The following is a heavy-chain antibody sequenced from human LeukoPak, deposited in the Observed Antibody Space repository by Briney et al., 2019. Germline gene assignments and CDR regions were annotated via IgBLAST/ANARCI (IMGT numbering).Heavy chain of an antibody. J-gene: IGHJ3*02. V-gene: IGHV3-23*01. CDR1: GFTFSSYA. D-gene: IGHD3-22*01. CDR3: AKDWGDYYDSSGQGAFDI. CDR2: ISGSGGST. Sequence: PGGSLRLSCAASGFTFSSYAMSWVRQAPGKGLEWVSAISGSGGSTYYADSVKGRFTISRDNSKNTLYLQTNSLRAEDTAVYYCAKDWGDYYDSSGQGAFDIWGQGTMVTVSS.